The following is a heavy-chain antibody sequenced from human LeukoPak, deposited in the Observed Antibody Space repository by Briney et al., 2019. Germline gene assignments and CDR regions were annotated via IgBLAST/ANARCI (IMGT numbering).Heavy chain of an antibody. Sequence: PSETLSLTCAVYGGSFSGYYWSWIRQPPGKGLEWIGEINHSGSTNYNPSLKSRVTISVDTSKNQFSLKLSSVTAADTAVYYCARNPYYYDSSGYYVFDYWGQGTLVTVSS. J-gene: IGHJ4*02. CDR1: GGSFSGYY. CDR3: ARNPYYYDSSGYYVFDY. V-gene: IGHV4-34*01. CDR2: INHSGST. D-gene: IGHD3-22*01.